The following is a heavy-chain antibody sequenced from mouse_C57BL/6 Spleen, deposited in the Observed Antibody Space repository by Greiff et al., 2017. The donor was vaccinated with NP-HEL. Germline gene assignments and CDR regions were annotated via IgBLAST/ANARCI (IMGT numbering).Heavy chain of an antibody. J-gene: IGHJ2*01. CDR1: GFNIKNTY. D-gene: IGHD1-1*01. V-gene: IGHV14-3*01. CDR2: IDPANGNT. CDR3: ARLHYYGSSRYFDY. Sequence: EVKLVESVAELVRPGASVKLSCTASGFNIKNTYMHWVKQRPEQGLEWIGRIDPANGNTKYAPKFQGKATITADTSSNTAYLQLSSLTSEDTAIYYCARLHYYGSSRYFDYWGQGTTLTVSS.